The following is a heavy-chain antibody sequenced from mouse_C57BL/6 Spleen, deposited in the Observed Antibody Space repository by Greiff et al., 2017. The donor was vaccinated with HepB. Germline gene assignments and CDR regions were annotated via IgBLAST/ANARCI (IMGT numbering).Heavy chain of an antibody. V-gene: IGHV1-43*01. CDR1: GYSFTGYY. CDR3: ANYYGSSLHFDY. Sequence: VQLKQSGPELVKPGASVKISCKASGYSFTGYYMHWVKQSSEKSLEWIGEINPSTGGTSYNQKFKGKATLTVDKSSSTAYMQLKSLTSEDSAVYYCANYYGSSLHFDYWGQGTTLTVSS. J-gene: IGHJ2*01. CDR2: INPSTGGT. D-gene: IGHD1-1*01.